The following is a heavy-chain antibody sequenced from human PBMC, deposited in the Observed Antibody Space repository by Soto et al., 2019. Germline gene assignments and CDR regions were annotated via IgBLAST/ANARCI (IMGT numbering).Heavy chain of an antibody. CDR1: GGTLSSYP. CDR3: ARPTGATGVNWFDP. D-gene: IGHD1-1*01. J-gene: IGHJ5*02. CDR2: IIPVVPLA. Sequence: QVQLVQSGAEVKKPGSSVNVSCKASGGTLSSYPISWVRQAPGQGLEWMGRIIPVVPLANYAQALQGRLTITADMSTNTAYMELSSLGPEDPAVYYCARPTGATGVNWFDPWGQGTLVTVSS. V-gene: IGHV1-69*02.